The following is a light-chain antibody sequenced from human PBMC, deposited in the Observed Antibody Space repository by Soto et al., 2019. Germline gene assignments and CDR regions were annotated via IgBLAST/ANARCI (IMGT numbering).Light chain of an antibody. CDR3: QQYYTYPYT. J-gene: IGKJ2*01. CDR2: AAS. Sequence: AVRMTQSPSSLSASTGDRVTITCRASQDINSYLAWYQQKPGKAPNLLMSAASTLQSGVPSNFSGSGSGTDFTLTISCLQSEDFATYYCQQYYTYPYTFGQGTKLE. CDR1: QDINSY. V-gene: IGKV1-8*01.